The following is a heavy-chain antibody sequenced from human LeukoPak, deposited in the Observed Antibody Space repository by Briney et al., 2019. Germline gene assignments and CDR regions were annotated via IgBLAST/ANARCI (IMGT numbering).Heavy chain of an antibody. J-gene: IGHJ3*02. CDR1: GGSFSGYY. CDR3: ARGLSIAAAGTGYAFDI. Sequence: PSETLSLTCAVSGGSFSGYYWSWIRQPPGKGLEWIGEINHSGSTNYNPSLKSRVTMSVDTSKNQFSLKVSSVTAADTAVYYCARGLSIAAAGTGYAFDIWGQGTMVTVSS. V-gene: IGHV4-34*01. CDR2: INHSGST. D-gene: IGHD6-13*01.